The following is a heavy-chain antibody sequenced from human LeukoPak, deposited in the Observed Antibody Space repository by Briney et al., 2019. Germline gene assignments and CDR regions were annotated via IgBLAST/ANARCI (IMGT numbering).Heavy chain of an antibody. CDR1: GYSISSGYY. Sequence: PSETLSLTCAVSGYSISSGYYWGWIRQPPGKGLEWIGSIYHSGSTNYNPSLKSRVTISVDTSKNQFSLKLSSVTAADTAVYYCARGYYDSSGYLSYLRLNWFDPWGQGTLVTVSS. CDR3: ARGYYDSSGYLSYLRLNWFDP. J-gene: IGHJ5*02. CDR2: IYHSGST. V-gene: IGHV4-38-2*01. D-gene: IGHD3-22*01.